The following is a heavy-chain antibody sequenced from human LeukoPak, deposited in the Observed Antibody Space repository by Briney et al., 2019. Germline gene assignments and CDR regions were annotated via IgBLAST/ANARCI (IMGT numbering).Heavy chain of an antibody. D-gene: IGHD5-24*01. Sequence: PSETLSLTCTVSGASITGYYWSWIRQPPAKGLEWIGYIYYSGSPNYNPSLKSRVTFSLDTSQNQFSLKLTSVTAADTAVYYCAYGGDAYKTGYWGQGTLVTVSS. CDR2: IYYSGSP. J-gene: IGHJ4*02. V-gene: IGHV4-59*01. CDR1: GASITGYY. CDR3: AYGGDAYKTGY.